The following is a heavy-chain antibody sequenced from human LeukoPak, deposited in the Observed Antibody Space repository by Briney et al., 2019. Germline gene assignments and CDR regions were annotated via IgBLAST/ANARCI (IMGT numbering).Heavy chain of an antibody. CDR3: AKAGLLWFGESWMDV. V-gene: IGHV3-7*01. CDR2: IKEDGSES. D-gene: IGHD3-10*01. CDR1: GFSFSSYW. Sequence: GGSLRLSCAASGFSFSSYWMSWVRQAPGKGLEWVANIKEDGSESHYVDSVKGRFTISRDNAKNSLYLQMNSLRAEDTAMYLCAKAGLLWFGESWMDVWGQGTTVTVSS. J-gene: IGHJ6*02.